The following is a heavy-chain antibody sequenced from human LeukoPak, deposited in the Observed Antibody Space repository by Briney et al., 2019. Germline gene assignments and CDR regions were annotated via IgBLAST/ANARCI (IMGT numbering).Heavy chain of an antibody. D-gene: IGHD5-12*01. V-gene: IGHV4-59*08. CDR2: IYYRGGT. J-gene: IGHJ4*02. CDR1: GGSSSSYY. CDR3: ARGRLIVAPGVYYFEY. Sequence: SETLSLTCTVSGGSSSSYYWSWIRQPPGRGLEWIGYIYYRGGTNYNPSLESRVTISGDTSKNEFSLKLTSVTAADTAVYYCARGRLIVAPGVYYFEYWGQGTLVTVSS.